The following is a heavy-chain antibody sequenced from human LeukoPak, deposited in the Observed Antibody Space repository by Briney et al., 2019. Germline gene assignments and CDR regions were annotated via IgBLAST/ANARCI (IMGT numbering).Heavy chain of an antibody. J-gene: IGHJ3*02. D-gene: IGHD1-20*01. CDR1: GFTFGDYA. CDR2: IRSKAYGGTT. Sequence: AGGSLRLSCTASGFTFGDYAMSWVRQAPGKGLEWVGFIRSKAYGGTTEYAASVKGRFTISRDDSKSIAYLQMNSLKTEDTAVYYCTRAGGYNWKSGDAFDIWGQGTMVTVSS. V-gene: IGHV3-49*04. CDR3: TRAGGYNWKSGDAFDI.